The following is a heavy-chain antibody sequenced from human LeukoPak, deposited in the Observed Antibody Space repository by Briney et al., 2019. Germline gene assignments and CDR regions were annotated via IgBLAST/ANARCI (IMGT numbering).Heavy chain of an antibody. CDR2: IKQDGSEK. CDR3: ARGVDCSGGSCRRRAFDY. D-gene: IGHD2-15*01. V-gene: IGHV3-7*01. CDR1: GFTFSSYW. Sequence: GGSLRLSCAASGFTFSSYWMSWVRQAPGKGLEWVANIKQDGSEKYYVDSVKGRFTISRDNAKNTLYLQMNSLRAEDTAMYYCARGVDCSGGSCRRRAFDYWGQGTLVTVSS. J-gene: IGHJ4*02.